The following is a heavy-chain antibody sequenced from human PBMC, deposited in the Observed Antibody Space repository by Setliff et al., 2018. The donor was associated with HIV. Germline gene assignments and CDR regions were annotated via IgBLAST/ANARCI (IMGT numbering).Heavy chain of an antibody. V-gene: IGHV1-46*01. J-gene: IGHJ4*02. Sequence: GASVKVSCKTSGYIFTSYYMQWVRQAPGQGLEWMGIINPSGGSTSYAQKFQGRVTMTRDTSTSTVYMELSSLRSEDTAVYYCARSGRETDLYGLYGVHYLDYWGQGTLVTVSS. CDR1: GYIFTSYY. CDR3: ARSGRETDLYGLYGVHYLDY. CDR2: INPSGGST. D-gene: IGHD4-17*01.